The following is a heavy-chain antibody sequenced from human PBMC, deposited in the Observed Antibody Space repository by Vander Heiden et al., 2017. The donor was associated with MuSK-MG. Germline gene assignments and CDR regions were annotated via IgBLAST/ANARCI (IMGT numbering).Heavy chain of an antibody. V-gene: IGHV4-30-2*01. J-gene: IGHJ5*02. CDR3: ARGFFSGSGKNNWFDP. Sequence: QLQLQESGSGLVKPSQTLSLTCAVPGGSISSGGSSWSWIRQPPGKGLEWIGYSYHSGSTFYNPSLKSRVTISVDRSKNQFSLKLSSVTAADTAVYYCARGFFSGSGKNNWFDPWGQGTLVTVSS. CDR1: GGSISSGGSS. D-gene: IGHD3-10*01. CDR2: SYHSGST.